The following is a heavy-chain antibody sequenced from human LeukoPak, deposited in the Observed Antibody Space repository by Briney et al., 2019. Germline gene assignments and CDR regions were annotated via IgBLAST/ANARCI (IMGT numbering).Heavy chain of an antibody. V-gene: IGHV3-21*01. Sequence: GGSLRLSCAASGFTFSSYGMHWVRQAPGKGLEWVSSISSGSSYIYYAGSVKGRFTISRDNAKNSLYLQMNSLRAEDTAVYSCARARYDSSGYYGLLDYWGQGTLVTVSS. CDR2: ISSGSSYI. J-gene: IGHJ4*02. CDR1: GFTFSSYG. D-gene: IGHD3-22*01. CDR3: ARARYDSSGYYGLLDY.